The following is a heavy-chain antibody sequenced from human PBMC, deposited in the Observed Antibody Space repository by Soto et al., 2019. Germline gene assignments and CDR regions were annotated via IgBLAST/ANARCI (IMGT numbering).Heavy chain of an antibody. D-gene: IGHD2-21*01. CDR2: INPNMGGT. V-gene: IGHV1-2*02. CDR1: GSIFIDYY. Sequence: AAVTGSCTACGSIFIDYYINWVRQAPGQGLDWMGWINPNMGGTKYAEQFQGRVTMTTDTSITTAYMELSGLRSDDTAVYYCVRPYCGTNSCHDWFDPWGQGTPVTVSS. CDR3: VRPYCGTNSCHDWFDP. J-gene: IGHJ5*02.